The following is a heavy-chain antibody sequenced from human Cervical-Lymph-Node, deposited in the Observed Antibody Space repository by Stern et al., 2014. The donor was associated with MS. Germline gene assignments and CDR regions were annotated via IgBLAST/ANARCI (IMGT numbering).Heavy chain of an antibody. CDR1: GFTFSSHV. D-gene: IGHD2-8*01. CDR3: VREDGDFDY. V-gene: IGHV3-30-3*01. Sequence: DQLVESGGGVVQPGGSLRLSCAASGFTFSSHVMHWVRQAPGKGLEWVAVIWHDETNNAYADSVKGRFTISRDNSNNTLSLQMNSLRAEDTAVYYCVREDGDFDYWGQGTLVTVSS. CDR2: IWHDETNN. J-gene: IGHJ4*02.